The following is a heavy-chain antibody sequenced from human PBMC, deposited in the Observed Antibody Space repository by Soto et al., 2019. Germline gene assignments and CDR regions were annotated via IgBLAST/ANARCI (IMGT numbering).Heavy chain of an antibody. CDR1: GFTFSSYS. CDR2: ISSSSSTI. CDR3: ARRELVSCGGDCYSKYFQY. D-gene: IGHD2-21*02. J-gene: IGHJ1*01. V-gene: IGHV3-48*04. Sequence: PGGSLRLSCAASGFTFSSYSMNWVRQAPGKGLEWVSYISSSSSTIYYADSVKGRFTISRDNAKNSLYLQMDSLRAEDTAVYYCARRELVSCGGDCYSKYFQYWGQGTLVTVSS.